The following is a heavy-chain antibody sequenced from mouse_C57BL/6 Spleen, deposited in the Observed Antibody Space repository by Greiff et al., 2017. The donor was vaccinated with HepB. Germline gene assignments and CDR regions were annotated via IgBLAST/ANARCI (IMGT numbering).Heavy chain of an antibody. CDR3: AREGGFYYYGGY. CDR2: IYPGSGST. V-gene: IGHV1-55*01. CDR1: GYTFTSYW. Sequence: QVQLQQPGAELVKPGASVKMSCKASGYTFTSYWITWVKQRPGQGLEWIGDIYPGSGSTNHNEKFKSKATLTVDTSSSTAYMQLSSLTSEDSAVYYCAREGGFYYYGGYWGQGTTLTVSS. D-gene: IGHD1-1*01. J-gene: IGHJ2*01.